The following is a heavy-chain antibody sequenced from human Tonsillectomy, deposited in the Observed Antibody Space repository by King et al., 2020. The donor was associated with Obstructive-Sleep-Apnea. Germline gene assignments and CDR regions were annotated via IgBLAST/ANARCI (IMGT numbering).Heavy chain of an antibody. D-gene: IGHD3-22*01. V-gene: IGHV3-30*04. CDR3: ARDASYYYDSSGFDY. CDR1: GFTFSSYA. J-gene: IGHJ4*02. Sequence: VQLVESGGGVVQPGRSLRLSCAASGFTFSSYAMHWVRQAPGKGLEWVAVISYDGSNKYYANSVKGRFTISRDNSKNTLYRQMNSLRAEDTAVYYCARDASYYYDSSGFDYWGQGTLVTVSS. CDR2: ISYDGSNK.